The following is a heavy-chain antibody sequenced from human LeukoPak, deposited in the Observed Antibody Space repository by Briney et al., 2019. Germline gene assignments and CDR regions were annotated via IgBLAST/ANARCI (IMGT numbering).Heavy chain of an antibody. CDR3: ARTYGGYSPGLDY. Sequence: GGSLRLSCAASGFTFSSYAMHWVRQAPGKGLEWVSSISSSSSYIYYADSVKGRFTISRDNAKNSLYLQMNSLRAEDTAVYYCARTYGGYSPGLDYWGQGTLVTVSS. J-gene: IGHJ4*02. CDR2: ISSSSSYI. V-gene: IGHV3-21*01. D-gene: IGHD5-12*01. CDR1: GFTFSSYA.